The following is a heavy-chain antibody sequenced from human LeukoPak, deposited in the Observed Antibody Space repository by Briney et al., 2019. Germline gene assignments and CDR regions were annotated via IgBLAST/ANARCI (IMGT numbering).Heavy chain of an antibody. Sequence: SETLSLTCSVSGGSISSSSYYWGWIRQPPGKGLERIGRIYYSGSTYYNPSLKSRVTISVDTSKNQFSLKLNSVTAADTAVYYCASSVPPLYVWGQGTLVTVSS. D-gene: IGHD3-16*01. CDR1: GGSISSSSYY. CDR3: ASSVPPLYV. V-gene: IGHV4-39*01. J-gene: IGHJ4*02. CDR2: IYYSGST.